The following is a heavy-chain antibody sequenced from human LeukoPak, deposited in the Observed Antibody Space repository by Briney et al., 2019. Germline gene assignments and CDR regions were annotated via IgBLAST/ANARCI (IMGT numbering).Heavy chain of an antibody. J-gene: IGHJ4*02. CDR1: GFTFDDYA. CDR2: INWNSGNI. CDR3: AEGGGMIS. D-gene: IGHD3/OR15-3a*01. V-gene: IGHV3-9*01. Sequence: GRSLRLSCAASGFTFDDYAMHWGRQAPGKGLEWVSGINWNSGNIDYADSVKGRFTISRDNAKNSLYLQMNSLRAEDTALYYCAEGGGMISWGQGTLVTVSP.